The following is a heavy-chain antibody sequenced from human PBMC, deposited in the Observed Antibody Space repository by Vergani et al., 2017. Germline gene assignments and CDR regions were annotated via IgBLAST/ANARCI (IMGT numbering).Heavy chain of an antibody. D-gene: IGHD2-15*01. CDR2: VLFDGSNE. CDR3: AXDLAYCHEGSCAL. J-gene: IGHJ4*02. V-gene: IGHV3-30*02. CDR1: GFTFNRYG. Sequence: VQLVESGGGVVRPGGSLRLSCVASGFTFNRYGMQWVRQAPGKGLEWVAYVLFDGSNEYYADSVKGRFIVSRDNSNDALYLQMNSLRTDDTAVYYCAXDLAYCHEGSCALWGQGSVVTVSS.